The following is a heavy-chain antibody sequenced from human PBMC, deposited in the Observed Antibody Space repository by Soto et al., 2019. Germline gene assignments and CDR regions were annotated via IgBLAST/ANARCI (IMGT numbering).Heavy chain of an antibody. CDR3: ARPVYSGNFFANAACFDP. Sequence: QLRLQESGPGLVKPSDTLALTCSVSGGSIRSHGYYWAWIRQRPGKGLEWIGSMYYSGTTYYNPSLKSRVTLSIDSSKNQFSLKVKSLTAADTAVYYCARPVYSGNFFANAACFDPWGQGTLVTVSS. V-gene: IGHV4-39*01. CDR2: MYYSGTT. D-gene: IGHD1-26*01. J-gene: IGHJ5*02. CDR1: GGSIRSHGYY.